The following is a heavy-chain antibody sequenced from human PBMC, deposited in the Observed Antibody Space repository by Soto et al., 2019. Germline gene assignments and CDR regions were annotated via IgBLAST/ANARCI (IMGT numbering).Heavy chain of an antibody. J-gene: IGHJ1*01. CDR1: GYTFTDFP. CDR3: ASPGGSSPSYFQH. D-gene: IGHD6-6*01. V-gene: IGHV1-3*01. CDR2: INAADGNT. Sequence: QVQLVQSGAEVRKPGASVKVSCKATGYTFTDFPMHWVRQAPGQRLEWMGWINAADGNTYNSQKFQGRVTFTRDTSASTAYMELSSLSSEDTALYYCASPGGSSPSYFQHWGQGTLVTVSS.